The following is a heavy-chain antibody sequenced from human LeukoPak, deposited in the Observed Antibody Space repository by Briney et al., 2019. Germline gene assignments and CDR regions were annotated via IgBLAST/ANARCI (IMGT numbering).Heavy chain of an antibody. D-gene: IGHD5-24*01. CDR2: IYYSGST. Sequence: KTSETLSLTCTVSGGSISSGGYYWSWIRQHPGKGLEWIGYIYYSGSTYYNPSLKSRVTISVDTSKNQFSLKLSSVTAADTAVYYCARDLYGYNSFDYWGQGTLVTVSS. J-gene: IGHJ4*02. V-gene: IGHV4-31*03. CDR3: ARDLYGYNSFDY. CDR1: GGSISSGGYY.